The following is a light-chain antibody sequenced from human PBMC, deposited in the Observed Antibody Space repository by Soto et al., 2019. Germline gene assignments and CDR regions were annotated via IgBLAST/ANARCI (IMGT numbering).Light chain of an antibody. Sequence: IQLTHAPSFLSASVLYRVTITFRASQVIISYLAWYQQKPGKAPKLLIYAASTLQSGVPSRFSGSGSGTEFTLTISSLQPEDFATYYCQQLNSYPLTFGGGTKVDIK. CDR3: QQLNSYPLT. V-gene: IGKV1-9*01. J-gene: IGKJ4*01. CDR2: AAS. CDR1: QVIISY.